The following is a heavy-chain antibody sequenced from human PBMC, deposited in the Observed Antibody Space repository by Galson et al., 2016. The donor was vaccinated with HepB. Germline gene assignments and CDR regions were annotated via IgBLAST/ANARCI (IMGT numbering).Heavy chain of an antibody. D-gene: IGHD3-22*01. CDR2: ISAFNGNT. CDR1: DYSFTTYD. V-gene: IGHV1-18*01. CDR3: ARGGYYDSSGRRDYYYYGLGV. Sequence: SVKVSCKASDYSFTTYDISWVRQAPGQGLEWMGWISAFNGNTDFPQKFQGRFTLTTDTSTWTAYMELRSLTSDDTAIYYCARGGYYDSSGRRDYYYYGLGVWGQGTTVTVSS. J-gene: IGHJ6*02.